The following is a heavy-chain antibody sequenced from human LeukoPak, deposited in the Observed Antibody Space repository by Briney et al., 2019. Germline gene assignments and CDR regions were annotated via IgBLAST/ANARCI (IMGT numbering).Heavy chain of an antibody. V-gene: IGHV1-2*02. D-gene: IGHD2-15*01. CDR2: INPNSGGT. J-gene: IGHJ6*02. CDR1: GYTFTGYH. CDR3: ARDQDIVVVVAATPLYYYYGMDV. Sequence: ASVKVSCKASGYTFTGYHMHWVRQAPGQGLEWMGWINPNSGGTNYAQKFQGRVTMTRDTSISTAYMELSRLRSDDTAVYYCARDQDIVVVVAATPLYYYYGMDVWAKGPRSPSP.